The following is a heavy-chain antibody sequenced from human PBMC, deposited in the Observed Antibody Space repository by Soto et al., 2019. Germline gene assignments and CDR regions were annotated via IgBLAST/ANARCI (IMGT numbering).Heavy chain of an antibody. D-gene: IGHD2-15*01. Sequence: PSETLSLTCTVSGGSVSNYYWSWIRQPPGKGLEWIGYMYHSGSSNYNPSLKRRVTISVDTSKNQVSLEVTSVIAADTAVYYCARDHVVETNYSFFDYWGQGILVTVSS. CDR3: ARDHVVETNYSFFDY. J-gene: IGHJ4*02. V-gene: IGHV4-59*02. CDR2: MYHSGSS. CDR1: GGSVSNYY.